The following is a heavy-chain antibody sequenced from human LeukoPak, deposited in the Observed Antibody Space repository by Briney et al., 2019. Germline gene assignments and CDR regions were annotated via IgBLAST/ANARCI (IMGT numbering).Heavy chain of an antibody. CDR3: LRLGGIVHFDY. J-gene: IGHJ4*02. Sequence: GASVKVSCKASGYTFTGYYMHWVRQAPGQGLEWMGWINPNSGGTNYAQKFQGRVTMTIDTTISTAYMELNSLRSDDTAVYYCLRLGGIVHFDYWGQGTLVTVSS. D-gene: IGHD2/OR15-2a*01. CDR2: INPNSGGT. CDR1: GYTFTGYY. V-gene: IGHV1-2*02.